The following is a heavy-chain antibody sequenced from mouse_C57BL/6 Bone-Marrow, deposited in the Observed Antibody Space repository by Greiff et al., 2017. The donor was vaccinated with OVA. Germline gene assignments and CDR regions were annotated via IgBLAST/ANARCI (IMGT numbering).Heavy chain of an antibody. V-gene: IGHV5-6*02. D-gene: IGHD1-1*01. CDR2: ISSGGSYT. CDR1: GFTFSSYG. J-gene: IGHJ2*01. Sequence: DVMLVESGGDLVKPGGSLKLSCAASGFTFSSYGMSWVRQTPDKRLEWVATISSGGSYTYYPDSVKGRFTISRDNAKNTLYLQMSSLKSEDTAMYYCARTLLLEGLNYFDYWGQGTTLTVSS. CDR3: ARTLLLEGLNYFDY.